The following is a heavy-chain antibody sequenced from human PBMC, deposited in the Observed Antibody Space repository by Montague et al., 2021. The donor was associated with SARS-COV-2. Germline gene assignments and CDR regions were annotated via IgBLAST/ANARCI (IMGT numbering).Heavy chain of an antibody. CDR3: AREPDYGDYFDY. J-gene: IGHJ4*02. D-gene: IGHD4-17*01. CDR2: IYYSGST. CDR1: DGSISSYY. V-gene: IGHV4-59*01. Sequence: SETLSLTCTVSDGSISSYYWSWIRQPPGKGLEWIGYIYYSGSTNXNPSLKSRVTISVDTSKNQFSLKLSSVTAADTAVYYCAREPDYGDYFDYWGQGTLVTVSS.